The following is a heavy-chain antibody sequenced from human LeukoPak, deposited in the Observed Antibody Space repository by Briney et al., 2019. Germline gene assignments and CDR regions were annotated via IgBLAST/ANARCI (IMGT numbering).Heavy chain of an antibody. CDR3: ARTGTNGGY. CDR1: GASISDSW. Sequence: PSETLSLTCAVSGASISDSWWTWIRNPPGKGLEWIGYIHYTGSTMYNPSLKSRVTISVDTSKNHFSLELTSVTAADTAVYYCARTGTNGGYWGQGTLVTVSS. D-gene: IGHD1-7*01. V-gene: IGHV4-59*01. CDR2: IHYTGST. J-gene: IGHJ4*02.